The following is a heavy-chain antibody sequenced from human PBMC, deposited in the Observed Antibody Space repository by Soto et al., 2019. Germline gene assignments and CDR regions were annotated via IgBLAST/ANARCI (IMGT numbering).Heavy chain of an antibody. D-gene: IGHD2-2*01. CDR1: GGSITNGGYY. V-gene: IGHV4-31*03. CDR3: ARDAPGEAPY. CDR2: INYRGTT. J-gene: IGHJ4*02. Sequence: QVQLQESGPGLVRPSQTLSLTCTVSGGSITNGGYYWNWIRQDPGKGLEWIGYINYRGTTFYNSSLKSRIFISVETSKIQFSLNLSSVTAADTAVYFCARDAPGEAPYWGQGTLVTVSS.